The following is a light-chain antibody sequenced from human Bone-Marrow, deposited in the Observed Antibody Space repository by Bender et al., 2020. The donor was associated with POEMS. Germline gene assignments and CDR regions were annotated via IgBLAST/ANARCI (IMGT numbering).Light chain of an antibody. J-gene: IGLJ3*02. CDR3: SSYTSSSTRV. Sequence: QSALTQPASVSGSPGQSITISCSGTSSDIGSYDFVSWYQQHPGKAPKLMIYDVSSRPSGVSNRFSGSRSGNTASLTISGLQAEDEADYYCSSYTSSSTRVFGGGPKLTVL. V-gene: IGLV2-14*01. CDR1: SSDIGSYDF. CDR2: DVS.